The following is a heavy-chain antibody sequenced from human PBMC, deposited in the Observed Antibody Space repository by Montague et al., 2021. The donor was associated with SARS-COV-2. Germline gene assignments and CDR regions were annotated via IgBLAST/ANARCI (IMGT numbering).Heavy chain of an antibody. J-gene: IGHJ6*02. V-gene: IGHV4-39*07. CDR3: ARLGGQQLVQLCGMDV. CDR1: GGSFSSSSYY. D-gene: IGHD6-13*01. CDR2: IYYSGST. Sequence: SETLSLTCTVSGGSFSSSSYYWGWIRQPPGKGLEWIGSIYYSGSTYYNPSLKSRVTISVDTSKNQFSLKLSSVTAADTAVYYCARLGGQQLVQLCGMDVWGQGTTVTVSS.